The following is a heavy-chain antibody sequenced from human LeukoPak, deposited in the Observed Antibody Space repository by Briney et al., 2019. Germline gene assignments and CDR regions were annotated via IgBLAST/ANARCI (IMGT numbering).Heavy chain of an antibody. CDR1: GFTFSDYY. D-gene: IGHD2-2*01. CDR2: ISSSGSTI. V-gene: IGHV3-11*04. J-gene: IGHJ6*03. CDR3: ARGPVIVVVPAAITGYYYMDV. Sequence: PGGSLRLSCAASGFTFSDYYMSWIRQAPGKGLEWVSYISSSGSTIYYADSAKGRFTISRDNAKNSLYLQMNSLRAEDTAVYYCARGPVIVVVPAAITGYYYMDVWGKGTTVTVSS.